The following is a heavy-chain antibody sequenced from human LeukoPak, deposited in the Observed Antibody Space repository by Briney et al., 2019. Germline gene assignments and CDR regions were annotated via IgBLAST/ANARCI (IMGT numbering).Heavy chain of an antibody. V-gene: IGHV1-18*01. D-gene: IGHD3-3*01. Sequence: ASVKVSCEASGYTFTSYGISWVRQAPGQGLEWMGWISAYNGNTNYAQKLQGRVTMTTDTSTSTAYMELRSLRSDDTAVYYCARVNYDFWSGYYFYFDYWGQGTLVTVSS. CDR2: ISAYNGNT. CDR3: ARVNYDFWSGYYFYFDY. CDR1: GYTFTSYG. J-gene: IGHJ4*02.